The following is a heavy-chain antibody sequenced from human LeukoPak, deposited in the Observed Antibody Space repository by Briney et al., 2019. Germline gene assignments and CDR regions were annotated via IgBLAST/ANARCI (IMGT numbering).Heavy chain of an antibody. CDR1: GGSFSGYY. Sequence: PSETLSLTCAVYGGSFSGYYWSWIRQPPGKGLEWIGEINHSGSTNYNPSLKSRVTISVDTSKSQFSLKLTSVTAADTAVYYCARYGGTAVYYFDPWGQGTLVTVSS. J-gene: IGHJ4*02. CDR3: ARYGGTAVYYFDP. D-gene: IGHD3-16*01. CDR2: INHSGST. V-gene: IGHV4-34*01.